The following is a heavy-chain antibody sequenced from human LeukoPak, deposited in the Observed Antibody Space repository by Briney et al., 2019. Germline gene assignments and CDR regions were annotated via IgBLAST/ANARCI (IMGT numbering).Heavy chain of an antibody. CDR1: GGTFSSYA. V-gene: IGHV1-69*13. CDR3: ARRYYDSSGLDY. J-gene: IGHJ4*02. D-gene: IGHD3-22*01. Sequence: SVKVSCKASGGTFSSYAISWVRQAPGQGLEWMGGIIPMLGTAHYAQKFRGRVTITADESTSTVYMDLSSLRSEDTAVYYCARRYYDSSGLDYWGQGTLVTVSS. CDR2: IIPMLGTA.